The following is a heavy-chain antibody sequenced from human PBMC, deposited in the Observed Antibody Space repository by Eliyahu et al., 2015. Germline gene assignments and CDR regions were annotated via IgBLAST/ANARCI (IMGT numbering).Heavy chain of an antibody. D-gene: IGHD5-18*01. Sequence: EVQLLESGGGLVQPGGSLRLSCAASGFTFGSXAMSWVRQAPGKGLEWVSAISGSGGSTYYADSVKGRFTISRDNSKNTLYLQMNSLRAEDTAVYYCAKGQRGYSYGSSTFDYWGQGTLVTVSS. CDR1: GFTFGSXA. CDR3: AKGQRGYSYGSSTFDY. J-gene: IGHJ4*02. CDR2: ISGSGGST. V-gene: IGHV3-23*01.